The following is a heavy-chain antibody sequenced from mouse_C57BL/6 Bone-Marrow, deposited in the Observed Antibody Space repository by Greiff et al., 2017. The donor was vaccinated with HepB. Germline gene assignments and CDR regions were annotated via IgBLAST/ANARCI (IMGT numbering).Heavy chain of an antibody. CDR1: GYTFTSYW. V-gene: IGHV1-55*01. Sequence: VQLQQPGAELVKPGASVKMSCKASGYTFTSYWITWVKQRPGQGLEWIGDIYPGSGSTNYNEKFKSKATLTVDKSSSTAYMQLSSLTSEDSAVYYCARRLIYPYAMDYWGQGTSVTVSS. J-gene: IGHJ4*01. CDR3: ARRLIYPYAMDY. D-gene: IGHD2-1*01. CDR2: IYPGSGST.